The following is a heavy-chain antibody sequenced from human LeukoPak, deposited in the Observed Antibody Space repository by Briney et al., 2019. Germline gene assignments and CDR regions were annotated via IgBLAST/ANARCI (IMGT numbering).Heavy chain of an antibody. CDR3: AKEITMIVVVITRAFDI. J-gene: IGHJ3*02. CDR1: GFTFSSYA. D-gene: IGHD3-22*01. CDR2: ISGSGGST. Sequence: GGSLRLSCAASGFTFSSYAMSWVRQAPGKGLEWVSAISGSGGSTYYADSVKGRFTISRDNAKNSLYLQMNSLRAEDTALYYCAKEITMIVVVITRAFDIWGQGTMVTVSS. V-gene: IGHV3-23*01.